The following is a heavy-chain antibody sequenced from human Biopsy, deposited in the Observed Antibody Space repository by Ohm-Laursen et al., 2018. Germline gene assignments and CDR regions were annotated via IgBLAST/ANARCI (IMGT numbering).Heavy chain of an antibody. Sequence: TLSLTWLVYGGSFSGYYWSWIRQPPGKGLEWIGEINHSGSTNYNPSLKSRVTISVDTSKNQFSLKLSSVTAADTAVYYCARGRLRAVARFDYWGQGTLVTVSS. CDR2: INHSGST. D-gene: IGHD6-19*01. J-gene: IGHJ4*02. V-gene: IGHV4-34*01. CDR1: GGSFSGYY. CDR3: ARGRLRAVARFDY.